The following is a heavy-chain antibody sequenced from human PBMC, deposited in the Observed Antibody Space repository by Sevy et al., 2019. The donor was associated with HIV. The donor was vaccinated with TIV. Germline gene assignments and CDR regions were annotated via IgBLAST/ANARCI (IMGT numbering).Heavy chain of an antibody. V-gene: IGHV3-23*01. J-gene: IGHJ3*02. CDR1: GFTVVSYA. Sequence: GGSLRLSCKPSGFTVVSYAMNWVRQAPGKGLEWVSNIYGSGSTTYHADSLRGRFRISRDDSKNTLYLQMNSLKTEDTAVYYCAGGRFDSSGSFDAFDIWGQGTMVTVSS. CDR2: IYGSGSTT. CDR3: AGGRFDSSGSFDAFDI. D-gene: IGHD3-22*01.